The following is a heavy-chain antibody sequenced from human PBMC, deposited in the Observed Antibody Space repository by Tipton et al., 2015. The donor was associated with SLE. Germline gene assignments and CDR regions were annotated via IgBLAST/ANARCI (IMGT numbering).Heavy chain of an antibody. J-gene: IGHJ4*02. CDR1: GFTFSTYA. V-gene: IGHV3-30*04. CDR3: ASSLLTVFAGFDY. CDR2: ISYDGSNK. D-gene: IGHD3-3*01. Sequence: SLRLSYAASGFTFSTYAMHWVRQAPGKGLEWVAVISYDGSNKYYADSVKGRFTISRDNSMDTLYLQMNSLRAEDTAVYYCASSLLTVFAGFDYWGQGTLVTVSS.